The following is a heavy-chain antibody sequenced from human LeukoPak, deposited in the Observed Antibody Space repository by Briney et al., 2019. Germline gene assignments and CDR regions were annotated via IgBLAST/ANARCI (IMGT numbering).Heavy chain of an antibody. CDR2: ISGSGGST. J-gene: IGHJ4*02. CDR3: ARGITGTTFGEEFDY. CDR1: GFTFSSYA. Sequence: GGSLRLSCAASGFTFSSYAMSWVRQAPGKGLEWVSAISGSGGSTYYADSVKGRFTISRDNSKNTLYLQMNSLRAEDTAVYYCARGITGTTFGEEFDYWGQGTLVTVSS. V-gene: IGHV3-23*01. D-gene: IGHD1-7*01.